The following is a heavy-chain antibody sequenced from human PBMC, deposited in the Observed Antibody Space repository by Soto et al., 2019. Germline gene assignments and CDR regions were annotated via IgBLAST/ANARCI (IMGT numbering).Heavy chain of an antibody. Sequence: GESLKIPCKGSGYSFTSYWISWVRQMPGKGLEWMGRIDPSDSYTNYSPSFQGHVTISADKSISTAYLQWSSLKASDTAMYYCAKTISSIAAAGQYQYYGMDVWGQGTTVTVSS. J-gene: IGHJ6*02. V-gene: IGHV5-10-1*01. CDR2: IDPSDSYT. D-gene: IGHD6-13*01. CDR1: GYSFTSYW. CDR3: AKTISSIAAAGQYQYYGMDV.